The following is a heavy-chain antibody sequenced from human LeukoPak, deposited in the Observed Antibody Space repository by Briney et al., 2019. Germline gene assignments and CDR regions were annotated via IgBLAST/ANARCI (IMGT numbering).Heavy chain of an antibody. D-gene: IGHD3-10*01. V-gene: IGHV4-39*07. Sequence: SETLSLTCTVSGGSISSGDYYWSWIRQPPGKGLEWIGEINHSGSTNYNPSLKSRVTISVDTSKNQFSLKLSSVTAADTAVYYCARLYGSGSYYNYWGQGTLVTVSS. CDR3: ARLYGSGSYYNY. J-gene: IGHJ4*02. CDR1: GGSISSGDYY. CDR2: INHSGST.